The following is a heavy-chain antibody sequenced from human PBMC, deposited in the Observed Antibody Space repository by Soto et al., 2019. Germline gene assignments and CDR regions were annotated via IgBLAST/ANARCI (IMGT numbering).Heavy chain of an antibody. CDR3: AIFVPYYGSSGPIFAF. CDR1: GGSISSGGYY. Sequence: PSETLSLTCTVSGGSISSGGYYWSWIRQHPGKGLEWIGYIYYSGSTYYNPSLKSRVTISVDTSKNQFSLKLSSVTAADTAVYYCAIFVPYYGSSGPIFAFWGKGTLVTVSS. D-gene: IGHD3-22*01. CDR2: IYYSGST. V-gene: IGHV4-31*03. J-gene: IGHJ4*02.